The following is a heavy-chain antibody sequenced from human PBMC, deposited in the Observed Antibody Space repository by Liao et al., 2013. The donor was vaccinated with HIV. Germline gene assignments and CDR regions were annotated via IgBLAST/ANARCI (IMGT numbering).Heavy chain of an antibody. V-gene: IGHV4-59*01. CDR1: GGSISSYY. D-gene: IGHD3-3*01. CDR3: ARDRGDYGLWSGYSTHDAFEI. Sequence: QVQLQESGPGLVKPSETLSLTCTVSGGSISSYYWSWIRQPPGKGLEWIGYIYYSGSTNYNPSLKSRVTISVDTSKNQFSLKLSSVTAADTAVYHCARDRGDYGLWSGYSTHDAFEIWGPGTIVIVSS. CDR2: IYYSGST. J-gene: IGHJ3*02.